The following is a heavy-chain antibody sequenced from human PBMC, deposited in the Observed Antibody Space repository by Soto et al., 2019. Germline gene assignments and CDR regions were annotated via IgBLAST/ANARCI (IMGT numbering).Heavy chain of an antibody. V-gene: IGHV1-2*04. J-gene: IGHJ6*03. CDR3: ARGPSLVVAATPRYYYYYMDV. D-gene: IGHD2-15*01. Sequence: GASVKVSCKASGYTFTGYHMHWVRQAPGQGLEWMGWINPNSGGTNYAQKFQGWVTMTRDTSISTAYMELSRLRSDDTAVYYCARGPSLVVAATPRYYYYYMDVWGKGTTVTVS. CDR1: GYTFTGYH. CDR2: INPNSGGT.